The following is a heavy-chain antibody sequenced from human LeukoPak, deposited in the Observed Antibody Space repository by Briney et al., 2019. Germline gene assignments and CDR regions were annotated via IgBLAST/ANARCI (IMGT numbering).Heavy chain of an antibody. D-gene: IGHD3-22*01. J-gene: IGHJ5*02. CDR2: IYYSGST. V-gene: IGHV4-59*01. CDR1: GGSISSYY. Sequence: PSETLSLTCTVSGGSISSYYWSWIRQPPGKGLEWIGYIYYSGSTNYNPSLKSRVTISVDTSKNQFSLKLSSVTAADTAVYYCARDLGYCYDSSGYSWFDPWGQGTLVTVSS. CDR3: ARDLGYCYDSSGYSWFDP.